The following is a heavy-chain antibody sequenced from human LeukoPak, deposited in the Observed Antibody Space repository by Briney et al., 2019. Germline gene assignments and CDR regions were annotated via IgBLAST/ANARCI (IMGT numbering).Heavy chain of an antibody. D-gene: IGHD3-3*01. Sequence: PGGSLRLSCAASGFTFSSYEMNWVRQAPGKGLEWVSYISSSGSTIYYADSVKGRFTISRDNAKNSLYLQMNSLRAEGTAVYYCARDKEYYDFWSGYSRYMDVWGKGTTVTVSS. CDR2: ISSSGSTI. V-gene: IGHV3-48*03. J-gene: IGHJ6*03. CDR1: GFTFSSYE. CDR3: ARDKEYYDFWSGYSRYMDV.